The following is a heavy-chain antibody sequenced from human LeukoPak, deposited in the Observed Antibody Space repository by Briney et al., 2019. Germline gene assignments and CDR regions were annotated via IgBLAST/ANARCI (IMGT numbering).Heavy chain of an antibody. CDR3: ARGFDSKSTYFDY. J-gene: IGHJ4*02. V-gene: IGHV4-59*01. D-gene: IGHD5-12*01. Sequence: SETLSLSCTVSGGSITDYYWNWIRQPPGKGLEWIGYIYYSGSTNYNPSLKSRVTISVDTSKNQFSLRLTSVSAADTAVYYCARGFDSKSTYFDYWGQGTLLTVSS. CDR1: GGSITDYY. CDR2: IYYSGST.